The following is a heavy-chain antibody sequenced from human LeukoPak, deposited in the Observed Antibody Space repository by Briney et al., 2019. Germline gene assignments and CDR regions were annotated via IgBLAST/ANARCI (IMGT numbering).Heavy chain of an antibody. CDR2: ISSSSSYI. D-gene: IGHD2-2*02. CDR3: ARVDIVVVPAAIPGNWFDP. CDR1: GFTFSDYY. V-gene: IGHV3-11*06. J-gene: IGHJ5*02. Sequence: GGSLRLSCAASGFTFSDYYMSWIRQAPGKGLEWVSSISSSSSYIYYADSVKGRFTISRDNAKNSLYLQMNSLRAEDTAVYYCARVDIVVVPAAIPGNWFDPWGQGTLVTVSS.